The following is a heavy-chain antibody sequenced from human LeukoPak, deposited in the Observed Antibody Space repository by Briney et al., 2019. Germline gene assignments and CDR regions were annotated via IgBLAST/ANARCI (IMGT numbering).Heavy chain of an antibody. CDR1: GGSISGYY. Sequence: SETLSLTCTVSGGSISGYYWSWIRQPAGKGLEWIGRVYGSGSTNYNPSLKSRLTVSLDTSKNQFSLRLSSVTAADTAIYYCARDKVGTSYFGCWGQGALVTVSS. CDR3: ARDKVGTSYFGC. V-gene: IGHV4-4*07. J-gene: IGHJ4*02. CDR2: VYGSGST. D-gene: IGHD1-26*01.